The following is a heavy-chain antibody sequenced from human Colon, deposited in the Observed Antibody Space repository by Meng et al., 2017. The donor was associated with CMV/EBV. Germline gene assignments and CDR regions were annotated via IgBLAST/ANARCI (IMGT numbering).Heavy chain of an antibody. D-gene: IGHD4-11*01. CDR1: GFSFSSWS. V-gene: IGHV3-21*01. CDR3: AREHYSNYDY. Sequence: GESLKISCAASGFSFSSWSMNWVRQAPGKGLEWVSFINSNGKSIYHAGSVKGRFTISRDNAKNSLYLQMNSLRAEDTAVYYCAREHYSNYDYWGQGTLVTVSS. J-gene: IGHJ4*02. CDR2: INSNGKSI.